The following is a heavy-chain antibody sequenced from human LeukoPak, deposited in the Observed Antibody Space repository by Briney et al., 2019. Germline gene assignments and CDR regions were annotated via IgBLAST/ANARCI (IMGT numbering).Heavy chain of an antibody. J-gene: IGHJ4*02. V-gene: IGHV4-59*08. CDR2: IYYSGST. D-gene: IGHD4-17*01. CDR1: GASIRTYY. Sequence: PSETLSLTCTVSGASIRTYYWSWIRQPPGKGLEWIGYIYYSGSTDYNPSLESRVTISVDPSKNQFSLKLSSVTAADTAVYYCARHPRSDYGDYVPHYNFDYWGQGTLVTVSS. CDR3: ARHPRSDYGDYVPHYNFDY.